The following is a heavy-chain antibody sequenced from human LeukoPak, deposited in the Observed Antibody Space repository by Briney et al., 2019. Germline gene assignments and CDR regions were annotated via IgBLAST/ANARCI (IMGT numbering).Heavy chain of an antibody. CDR2: TYYRSKWYN. CDR3: ANSKPMWNDAFDI. J-gene: IGHJ3*02. D-gene: IGHD1-1*01. Sequence: SQTLSLTCAISGDSVSSNSALWNWIRQSPSRGLEWLGRTYYRSKWYNDYAVSVKSRITINADTSKNQFSLQLISVTPEDTAVYYCANSKPMWNDAFDIWGQGTMVTVSS. V-gene: IGHV6-1*01. CDR1: GDSVSSNSAL.